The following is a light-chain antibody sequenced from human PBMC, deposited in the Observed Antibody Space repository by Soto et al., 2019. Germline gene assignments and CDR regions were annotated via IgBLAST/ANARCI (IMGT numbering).Light chain of an antibody. CDR2: DVS. J-gene: IGLJ3*02. V-gene: IGLV2-14*04. CDR3: SSFPIGNTPV. Sequence: YRSPVEARRIINNRTSSDVGGYNYVSWYQQHPGKAPKLIIYDVSNRPSGVSNRFSGSKSGNTASLTISWLQAEDEADYYCSSFPIGNTPVFGVGTKVTVL. CDR1: SSDVGGYNY.